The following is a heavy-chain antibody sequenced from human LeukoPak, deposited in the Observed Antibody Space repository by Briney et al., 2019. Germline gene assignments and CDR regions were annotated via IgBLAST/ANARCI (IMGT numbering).Heavy chain of an antibody. D-gene: IGHD3-22*01. CDR1: GFTFSRYS. J-gene: IGHJ4*02. V-gene: IGHV3-21*04. Sequence: GGSLRLSCAASGFTFSRYSMNWVRQAPGKGLEWVSSISISSNYIYYADSVKGRFTISRDNSKNTLYLQMNSLRAEDTAVYYCAKRVKIISGYYEACWGQGTLVTVSS. CDR2: ISISSNYI. CDR3: AKRVKIISGYYEAC.